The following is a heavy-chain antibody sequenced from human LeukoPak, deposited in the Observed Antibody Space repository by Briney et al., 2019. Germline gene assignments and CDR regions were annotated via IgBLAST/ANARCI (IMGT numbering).Heavy chain of an antibody. V-gene: IGHV1-8*02. Sequence: ASVKVSCKASGYTFTSYDINWVRQATGQGLEWMGWMNPNSGNTGYAQKFQGRVTMTRDTSISTAYMELSRLRSDDTAVYYCARLAVTTGYWGQGTLVTVSS. CDR2: MNPNSGNT. J-gene: IGHJ4*02. D-gene: IGHD4-17*01. CDR3: ARLAVTTGY. CDR1: GYTFTSYD.